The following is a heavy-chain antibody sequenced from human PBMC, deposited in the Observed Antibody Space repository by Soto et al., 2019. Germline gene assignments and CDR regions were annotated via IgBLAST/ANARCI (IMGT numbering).Heavy chain of an antibody. J-gene: IGHJ6*02. D-gene: IGHD3-3*01. Sequence: EVQLLESGGGLVQPGGSLRLSCAASGFTFNSYAISWVRQAPGKGLEWVSAISGSGISTFYVDSVKGRFTISRDNSNNTLYLQMNSLRADDTAVYYCAKALQRGFFYYGMDVWGQGTTVTVSS. CDR2: ISGSGIST. CDR1: GFTFNSYA. CDR3: AKALQRGFFYYGMDV. V-gene: IGHV3-23*01.